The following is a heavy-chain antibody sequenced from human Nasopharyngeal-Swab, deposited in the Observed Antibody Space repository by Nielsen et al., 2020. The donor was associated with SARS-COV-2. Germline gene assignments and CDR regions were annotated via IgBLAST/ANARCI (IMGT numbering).Heavy chain of an antibody. J-gene: IGHJ4*02. V-gene: IGHV3-30*04. CDR2: ISYDGSHE. CDR3: AGLGWLSPRA. Sequence: GGSLRLSCAASGFTFSNFAMHWVRQAPGPGLEWVGLISYDGSHENYADSVKGRFTVSRDNAKTTVHLQMNSLRADDTAVYYCAGLGWLSPRARGQGTMVTVSS. CDR1: GFTFSNFA. D-gene: IGHD3-3*01.